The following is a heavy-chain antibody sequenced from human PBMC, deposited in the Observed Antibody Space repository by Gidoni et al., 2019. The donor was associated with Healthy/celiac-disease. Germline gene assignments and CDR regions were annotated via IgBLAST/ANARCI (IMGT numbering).Heavy chain of an antibody. D-gene: IGHD1-1*01. CDR3: AREPNLRAFDI. CDR2: IWYDGSNK. V-gene: IGHV3-33*01. J-gene: IGHJ3*02. Sequence: QVQLVEPGGGVAQPGRSLSLSCAASGFTFGSYGMHWVRQAPGNGLGWVAVIWYDGSNKYYADSVKGRFTISRDNSKNTLYLQMNSLRAEDTAVYYCAREPNLRAFDIRGQGTMVTVSS. CDR1: GFTFGSYG.